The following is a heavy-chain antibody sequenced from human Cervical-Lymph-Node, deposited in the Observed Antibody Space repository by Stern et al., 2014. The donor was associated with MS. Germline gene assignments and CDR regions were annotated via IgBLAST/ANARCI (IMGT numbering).Heavy chain of an antibody. CDR1: GYTLTELS. CDR2: FDPEDGET. D-gene: IGHD6-13*01. Sequence: VQLLQPGASVKVSCKVSGYTLTELSMHWVRQAPGKGLEWMGGFDPEDGETIYAQKFQGRVTMTEDTSTDKAYMELSSLRSEDTAVYYCATDGSDSSSWPFDLWGRGTLVTVSS. CDR3: ATDGSDSSSWPFDL. V-gene: IGHV1-24*01. J-gene: IGHJ2*01.